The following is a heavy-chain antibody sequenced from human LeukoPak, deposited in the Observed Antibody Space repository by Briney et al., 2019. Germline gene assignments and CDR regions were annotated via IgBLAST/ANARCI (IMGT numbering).Heavy chain of an antibody. D-gene: IGHD3-22*01. Sequence: GASVKVSCKASGYTFTSYAMHWVRQAPGQGLEWMGWISIYNGNTNYTEKLQGRVTMTTETSTSTAYMELRGLRPDDTAVYYCARGGYFDRSGYYSRRVDFWGQGTLVTVSS. J-gene: IGHJ4*02. CDR1: GYTFTSYA. V-gene: IGHV1-18*01. CDR3: ARGGYFDRSGYYSRRVDF. CDR2: ISIYNGNT.